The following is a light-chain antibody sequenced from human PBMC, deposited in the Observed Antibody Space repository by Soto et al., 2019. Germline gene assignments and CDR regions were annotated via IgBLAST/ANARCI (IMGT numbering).Light chain of an antibody. CDR3: QSQDSSLSDVV. CDR2: DNS. Sequence: QSVLPQPHSVSGDPGQRVTISCTGTSSNIGEGYDVHWYQQLPGTAPKLLIYDNSNRPSGVPDRFSGFKSDTSASLVITGLQGEDEADYCQSQDSSLSDVVFGGGTKLTVL. V-gene: IGLV1-40*01. J-gene: IGLJ2*01. CDR1: SSNIGEGYD.